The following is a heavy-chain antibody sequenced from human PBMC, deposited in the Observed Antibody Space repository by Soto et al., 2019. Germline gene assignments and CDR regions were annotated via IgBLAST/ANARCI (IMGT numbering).Heavy chain of an antibody. V-gene: IGHV3-30-3*01. CDR1: GFTFSSYA. Sequence: VQLVESGGGVVQPGRSLRLSCAASGFTFSSYAMHWVRQAPGKGLEWVAVISYDGSNKYYVDSVKGRFTISRDNSKNTLYLQMNSLRAEDTAVYYCARDKYLFDYWGQGTLVTVSS. CDR2: ISYDGSNK. CDR3: ARDKYLFDY. J-gene: IGHJ4*02. D-gene: IGHD2-2*01.